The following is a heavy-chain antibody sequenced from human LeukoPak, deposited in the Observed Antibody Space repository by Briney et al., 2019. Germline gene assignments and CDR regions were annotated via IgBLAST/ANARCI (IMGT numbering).Heavy chain of an antibody. CDR1: GFTFSSYY. CDR2: INEDGSGK. J-gene: IGHJ4*02. Sequence: GGPLRLSCAASGFTFSSYYMCWVSQAPGKGLEWVADINEDGSGKYYVDSVKGRFTISRDNAKNSLFLQMNSLRDEDTAVYYCARDHREGPLWFGIYSNRGGQGTLVTVSS. D-gene: IGHD3-10*01. V-gene: IGHV3-7*01. CDR3: ARDHREGPLWFGIYSNR.